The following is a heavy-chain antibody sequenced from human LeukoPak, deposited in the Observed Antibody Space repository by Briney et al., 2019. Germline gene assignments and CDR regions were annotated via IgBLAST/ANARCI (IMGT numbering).Heavy chain of an antibody. CDR1: GDSVSRNSAA. V-gene: IGHV6-1*01. D-gene: IGHD6-13*01. CDR2: AYYRSKWFT. Sequence: SQTLSLTCAISGDSVSRNSAAWNWIRQSPSRGLEWLGRAYYRSKWFTDYAVSVRSRITFNPDTSKNHLSLQLKSVTPEDTAVYYCARGTAAGTAFDFWGQGTLVTVSS. J-gene: IGHJ3*01. CDR3: ARGTAAGTAFDF.